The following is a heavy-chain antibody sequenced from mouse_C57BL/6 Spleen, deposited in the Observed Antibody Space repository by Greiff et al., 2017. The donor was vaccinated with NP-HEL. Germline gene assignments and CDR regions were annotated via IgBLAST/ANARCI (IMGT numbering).Heavy chain of an antibody. V-gene: IGHV1-7*01. CDR2: INPSSGYT. Sequence: QVQLKESGAELAKPGASVKLSCKASGYTFTSYWMHWVKQRPGQGLEWIGYINPSSGYTKYNQKFKDKATLTADKSSSTAYMQLSSLTYEDSAVYYCAKAVVADYYAMDYWGQGTSVTVSS. CDR1: GYTFTSYW. J-gene: IGHJ4*01. D-gene: IGHD1-1*01. CDR3: AKAVVADYYAMDY.